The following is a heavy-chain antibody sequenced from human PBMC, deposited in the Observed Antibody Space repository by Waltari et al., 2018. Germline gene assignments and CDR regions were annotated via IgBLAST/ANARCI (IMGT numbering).Heavy chain of an antibody. D-gene: IGHD3-10*01. J-gene: IGHJ3*01. CDR2: IDWAGDTT. V-gene: IGHV3-43*01. CDR3: VKDLNSGSYYVRDDAFNV. Sequence: EGQLVETGGSGVQPGGSLRLSCLASGSTFGDYSMHWFRQVPGKGLEWVSVIDWAGDTTDYVDSVKGRFTISRDNNKNSVYLQMNSLRSDDTGLYYCVKDLNSGSYYVRDDAFNVWGRGTVVTVSS. CDR1: GSTFGDYS.